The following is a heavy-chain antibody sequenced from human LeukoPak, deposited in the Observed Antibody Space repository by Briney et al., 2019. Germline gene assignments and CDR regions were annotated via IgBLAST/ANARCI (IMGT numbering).Heavy chain of an antibody. CDR3: ARDLATRHRHAFDI. CDR2: INPNSGGT. D-gene: IGHD6-6*01. V-gene: IGHV1-2*02. J-gene: IGHJ3*02. CDR1: GYTFTSYG. Sequence: ASVKVSCKASGYTFTSYGISWVRQAPGQGLEWMGWINPNSGGTNYAQKFQGRVTMTRDTSISTAYMELSRLRSDDTAVYYCARDLATRHRHAFDIWGQGTMVTVSS.